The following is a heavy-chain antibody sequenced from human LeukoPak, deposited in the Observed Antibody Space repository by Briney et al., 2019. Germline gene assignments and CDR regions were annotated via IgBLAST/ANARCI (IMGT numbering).Heavy chain of an antibody. Sequence: GSVKVSCKASGYTFTGYSMHWVRQAPGHGLEWLGWFNPYSGSSNKAQKYQGKVTITRNPTISTAYTELSKLRSEDTAVYHCARDAYYYESGSYPYLDFGGQGKLVTVSS. D-gene: IGHD3-22*01. CDR3: ARDAYYYESGSYPYLDF. CDR2: FNPYSGSS. J-gene: IGHJ4*02. CDR1: GYTFTGYS. V-gene: IGHV1-2*02.